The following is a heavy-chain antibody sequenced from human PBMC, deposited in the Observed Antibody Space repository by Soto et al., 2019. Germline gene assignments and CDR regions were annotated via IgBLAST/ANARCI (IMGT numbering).Heavy chain of an antibody. J-gene: IGHJ6*02. V-gene: IGHV5-51*01. Sequence: PGESLKISCMGSGYKVSTWHNFTSYWIAWVRQMPGEGLEWMGIIYPGDSDTRYSPSFQGQVTISADKSINSVYLQWSSLKASDTATYYCARLGFNYDFLSGYYNVHHYYGIDVWDQGTTVTVSS. CDR3: ARLGFNYDFLSGYYNVHHYYGIDV. CDR2: IYPGDSDT. CDR1: GYKVSTWHNFTSYW. D-gene: IGHD3-3*01.